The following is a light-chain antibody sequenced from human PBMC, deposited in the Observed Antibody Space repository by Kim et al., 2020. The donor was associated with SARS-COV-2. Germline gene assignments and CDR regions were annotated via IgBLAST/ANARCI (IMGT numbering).Light chain of an antibody. CDR3: QAWDSSTAFYV. CDR1: KLGDKY. V-gene: IGLV3-1*01. Sequence: SYELTQPPSMSVFPGQTASITCSGDKLGDKYACWYQQKPGQSPVLIIYQDNKRPSGIPERFSGSNSGNTATLTISGTQAVDEADYYCQAWDSSTAFYVF. CDR2: QDN. J-gene: IGLJ1*01.